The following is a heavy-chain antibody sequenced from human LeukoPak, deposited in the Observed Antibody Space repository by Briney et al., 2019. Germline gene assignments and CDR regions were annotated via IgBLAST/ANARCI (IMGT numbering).Heavy chain of an antibody. D-gene: IGHD2-15*01. CDR1: GDSISTYY. V-gene: IGHV4-59*01. CDR2: IYYRGTT. J-gene: IGHJ4*02. Sequence: PSETLSLTCTVSGDSISTYYWSWIRQSPGKGLEWIAYIYYRGTTSYNPSLKSRVTISADTSKTQFSLILSSVTAADTAVYYCVSSSPRYCTGGTCYSSRGFDYWGQGALVTVSS. CDR3: VSSSPRYCTGGTCYSSRGFDY.